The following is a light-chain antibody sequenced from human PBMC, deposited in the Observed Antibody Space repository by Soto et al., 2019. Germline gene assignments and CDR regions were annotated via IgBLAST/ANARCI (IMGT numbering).Light chain of an antibody. Sequence: QSALTQPASVSGSPGQSITISCTGTSSDVGSYNLVSWYQQLPGNVPKLIIYEVSKRPSGVSNRFSGSESGNTASLTISGPQAGEEVNYYCCSYAVRPPLFGTGTKLTVL. J-gene: IGLJ1*01. CDR3: CSYAVRPPL. CDR1: SSDVGSYNL. V-gene: IGLV2-23*02. CDR2: EVS.